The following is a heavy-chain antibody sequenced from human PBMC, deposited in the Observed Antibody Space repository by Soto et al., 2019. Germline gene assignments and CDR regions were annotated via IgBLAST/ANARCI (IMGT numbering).Heavy chain of an antibody. D-gene: IGHD3-10*01. V-gene: IGHV4-34*01. CDR2: IEHNGNN. J-gene: IGHJ4*03. CDR1: GGHFSVYF. Sequence: PSETLSLTCVVHGGHFSVYFWTWVRQPPGKGLEWIGEIEHNGNNNINPSLKSRVTLSVDNSKNQISLTLTSVTAADTAVYYCARDFRYFPYWGHGTLVTVSS. CDR3: ARDFRYFPY.